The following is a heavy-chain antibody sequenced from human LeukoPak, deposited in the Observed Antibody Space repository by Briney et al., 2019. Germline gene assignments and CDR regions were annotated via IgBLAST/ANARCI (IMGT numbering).Heavy chain of an antibody. D-gene: IGHD1-26*01. CDR3: ATGEGGFDY. CDR1: GFTFSSYS. Sequence: GGSLRLSCAASGFTFSSYSMNWVRQAPGKGLEWVSSISSSSSYIYYADSVKGRFTISKDNAKNSLYLQMNSLRAEDTAMYYCATGEGGFDYWGREPWSPSPQ. CDR2: ISSSSSYI. V-gene: IGHV3-21*01. J-gene: IGHJ4*02.